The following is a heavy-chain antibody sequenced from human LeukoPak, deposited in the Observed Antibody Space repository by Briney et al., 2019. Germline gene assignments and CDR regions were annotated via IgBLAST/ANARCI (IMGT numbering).Heavy chain of an antibody. J-gene: IGHJ4*02. CDR2: ISSSSSYT. Sequence: GGSLRLSCAASGFTFSDYYMSWIRQAPGKGLEWVSYISSSSSYTNYADSVKGRFTISRDNAKNSLYLQMSSLRAEDTALYYCAKDPGGGWELLGNYDYWGQGTLVTVSS. CDR3: AKDPGGGWELLGNYDY. D-gene: IGHD1-26*01. CDR1: GFTFSDYY. V-gene: IGHV3-11*05.